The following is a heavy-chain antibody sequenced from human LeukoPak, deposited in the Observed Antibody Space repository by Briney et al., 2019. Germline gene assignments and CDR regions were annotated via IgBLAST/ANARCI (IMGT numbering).Heavy chain of an antibody. CDR2: ISNSGNTI. CDR3: ARSRSGTYYNADV. Sequence: GGSLRLSCAAPGFTFSSYDMTWVRQAPGKGLEWVSYISNSGNTIYYADSVKGRFTISRDHSLYLQMNSLRAENTPAYYCARSRSGTYYNADVWGKGTTVTISS. J-gene: IGHJ6*04. V-gene: IGHV3-48*03. D-gene: IGHD3-10*01. CDR1: GFTFSSYD.